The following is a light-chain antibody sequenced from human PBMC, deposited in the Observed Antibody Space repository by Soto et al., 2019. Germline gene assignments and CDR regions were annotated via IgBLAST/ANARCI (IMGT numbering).Light chain of an antibody. CDR3: HQYNNWPQT. Sequence: EIVLTQSPAILSVSPGERATLSCRASQSVSSNLAWYQQKPGQPPRLLIYGASTRAPGIPARFSASGSGTDFTLTISSLQSEDFAVYYCHQYNNWPQTFGQGTKVDIK. CDR2: GAS. CDR1: QSVSSN. J-gene: IGKJ1*01. V-gene: IGKV3-15*01.